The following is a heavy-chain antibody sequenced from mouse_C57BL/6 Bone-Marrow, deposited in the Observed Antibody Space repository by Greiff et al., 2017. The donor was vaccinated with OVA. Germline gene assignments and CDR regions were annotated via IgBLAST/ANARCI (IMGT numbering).Heavy chain of an antibody. CDR1: GYTFTSYW. J-gene: IGHJ3*01. D-gene: IGHD1-1*01. CDR2: IDPNSGGT. CDR3: ARPITTVAEAWFAY. Sequence: QVQLKQPGAELVKPGASVKLSCKASGYTFTSYWMHWVKQRPGRGLEWIGRIDPNSGGTKYNEKFKSKATLTVDKPSSTAYMQLSRLTSEDSAVYYCARPITTVAEAWFAYWGQGTLVTVSA. V-gene: IGHV1-72*01.